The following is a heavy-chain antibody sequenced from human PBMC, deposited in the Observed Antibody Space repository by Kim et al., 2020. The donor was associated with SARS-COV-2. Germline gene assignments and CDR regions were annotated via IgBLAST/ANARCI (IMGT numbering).Heavy chain of an antibody. J-gene: IGHJ6*01. Sequence: GGSLRLSCAASGFTFSSYGMHWVRQAPGKGLEWVAVISYDGSNKYYADSVKGRFTISRDNSKNTLYLQMNSLRAEDTAVYYCAKAGGCSSTSCYYYYYY. D-gene: IGHD2-2*01. V-gene: IGHV3-30*18. CDR3: AKAGGCSSTSCYYYYYY. CDR2: ISYDGSNK. CDR1: GFTFSSYG.